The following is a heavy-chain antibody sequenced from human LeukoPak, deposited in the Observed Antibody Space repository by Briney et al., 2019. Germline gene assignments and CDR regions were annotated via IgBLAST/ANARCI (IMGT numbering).Heavy chain of an antibody. D-gene: IGHD6-6*01. CDR2: ISPTGSTT. Sequence: PGGSLRPSCTASGFSFSGHWMHWARQLPGKGLVWVSRISPTGSTTSYADSVKGRFTVSRDNAKNTLYLQVNNLRAEDTVVYYCARGPNSNWSGLDFWGQGTLLTVSS. CDR1: GFSFSGHW. V-gene: IGHV3-74*01. CDR3: ARGPNSNWSGLDF. J-gene: IGHJ4*02.